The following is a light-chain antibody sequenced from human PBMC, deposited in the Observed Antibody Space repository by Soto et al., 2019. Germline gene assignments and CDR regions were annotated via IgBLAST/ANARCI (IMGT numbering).Light chain of an antibody. CDR2: AAS. CDR3: QQANTFPRT. Sequence: DIQMTQSPSSVSASVGYRFTITCRASQGISSWLAWYQQNPGRAPKLLIYAASSLERGVPSRFSGSGSGTDFTLTISSLQPEDSATYYCQQANTFPRTFGQGTTGDIK. CDR1: QGISSW. J-gene: IGKJ1*01. V-gene: IGKV1-12*01.